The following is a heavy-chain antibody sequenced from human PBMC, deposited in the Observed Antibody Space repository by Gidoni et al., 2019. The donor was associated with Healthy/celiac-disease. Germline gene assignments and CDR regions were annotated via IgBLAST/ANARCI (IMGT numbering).Heavy chain of an antibody. J-gene: IGHJ4*02. V-gene: IGHV3-21*01. D-gene: IGHD6-13*01. CDR1: GFTFSSYS. CDR3: ARAPAAGTGFDY. Sequence: AASGFTFSSYSMNWVRQAPGKGLEWVSSISSSSSYIYYADSVKGRFTISRDNAKNSLYLQMNSLRAEDTAVYYCARAPAAGTGFDYWGQGTLVTVSS. CDR2: ISSSSSYI.